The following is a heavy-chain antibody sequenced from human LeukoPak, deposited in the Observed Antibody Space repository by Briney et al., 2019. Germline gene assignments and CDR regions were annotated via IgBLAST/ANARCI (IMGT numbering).Heavy chain of an antibody. CDR2: INPNSGGT. V-gene: IGHV1-2*02. J-gene: IGHJ4*02. D-gene: IGHD4-17*01. CDR3: ARKVDYAAFDY. CDR1: GFTFTGYY. Sequence: ASVTVSCKPSGFTFTGYYMHWVRQAPGQGLEWMGWINPNSGGTNYAQKFQDRVTMTRDTSISTAYMELTRLRSDDTAVYYCARKVDYAAFDYWGQGTLVSVSS.